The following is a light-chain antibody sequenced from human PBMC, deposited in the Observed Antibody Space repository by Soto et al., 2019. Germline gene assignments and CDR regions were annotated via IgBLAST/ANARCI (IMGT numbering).Light chain of an antibody. V-gene: IGLV2-18*02. CDR1: SSDVGSYNR. CDR2: EVS. CDR3: NSYTGSSTYL. Sequence: QSALTQPPSVSGSPGQSVAISCTGTSSDVGSYNRVSWYQQPPGAAPKLMIYEVSNRPSGVPDRFSGSKSGNTASLTISGLQAEDEADYYCNSYTGSSTYLFGTGTKLTVL. J-gene: IGLJ1*01.